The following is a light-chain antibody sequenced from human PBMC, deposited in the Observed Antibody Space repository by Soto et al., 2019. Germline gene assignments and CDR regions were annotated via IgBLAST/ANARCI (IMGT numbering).Light chain of an antibody. CDR3: QQSYSTLFT. Sequence: DIQMTQSPSSLSASVGDRVTITCRASQTIIRYLNWYQQKPGRAPNLLIYAASSLQSGVPSRFSGSGSGTEFTLTIISLQPEDFATYYCQQSYSTLFTFGPGTKVEIK. V-gene: IGKV1-39*01. CDR2: AAS. CDR1: QTIIRY. J-gene: IGKJ3*01.